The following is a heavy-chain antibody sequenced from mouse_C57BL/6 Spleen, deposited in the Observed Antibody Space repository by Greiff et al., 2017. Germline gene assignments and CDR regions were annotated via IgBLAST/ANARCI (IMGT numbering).Heavy chain of an antibody. D-gene: IGHD1-1*01. J-gene: IGHJ1*03. CDR2: IYPRSGNT. CDR3: APFITTVVGYFDV. CDR1: GYTFTSYG. Sequence: QVQLKESGAELARPGASVKLSCKASGYTFTSYGISWVKQRTGQGLEWIGEIYPRSGNTYYNEKFKGKATLTADKSSSTAYMELRSLTSEDSAVYFCAPFITTVVGYFDVWGTGTTVTVSS. V-gene: IGHV1-81*01.